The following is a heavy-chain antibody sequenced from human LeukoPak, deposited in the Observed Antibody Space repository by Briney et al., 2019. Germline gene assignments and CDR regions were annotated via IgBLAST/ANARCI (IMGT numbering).Heavy chain of an antibody. V-gene: IGHV3-48*04. J-gene: IGHJ4*02. CDR3: TRGYGTDYFDY. CDR1: EFTFSDYG. Sequence: QAGGSLRLSCAASEFTFSDYGMNWVRQAPGKGLEWVSYISSSSSTIYYADSVKGRITISRDNAKNSLYLQMNSLRAEDTAMYYCTRGYGTDYFDYWGQGTQVTVSS. CDR2: ISSSSSTI. D-gene: IGHD5-12*01.